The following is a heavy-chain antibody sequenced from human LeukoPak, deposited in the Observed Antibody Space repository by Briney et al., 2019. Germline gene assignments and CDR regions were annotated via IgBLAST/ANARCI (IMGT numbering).Heavy chain of an antibody. Sequence: GGSLRLSCAASGFTFSDYYMSWIRQAPGKGLEWVSYISSSGSTIYYADSVKGRFTISRDNAKNSLYLQMNSLRAEDTAVYYCGKTTVGYSSGQKPAWPVDYWGQGTLVTVSS. CDR3: GKTTVGYSSGQKPAWPVDY. D-gene: IGHD5-18*01. J-gene: IGHJ4*02. CDR1: GFTFSDYY. V-gene: IGHV3-11*01. CDR2: ISSSGSTI.